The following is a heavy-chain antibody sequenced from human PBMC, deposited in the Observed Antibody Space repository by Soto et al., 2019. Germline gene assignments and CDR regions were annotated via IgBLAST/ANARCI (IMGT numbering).Heavy chain of an antibody. J-gene: IGHJ6*02. CDR3: ARDLVVVVAATLEYYYYGMDV. Sequence: PRLSCAASGFTFSSYAMHWVRQAPGKGLEWVAVISYDGSNKYYADSVKGRFTISRDNSKNTLYLQMNSLRAEDTAVYYCARDLVVVVAATLEYYYYGMDVWGQGTTVTVSS. D-gene: IGHD2-15*01. V-gene: IGHV3-30-3*01. CDR2: ISYDGSNK. CDR1: GFTFSSYA.